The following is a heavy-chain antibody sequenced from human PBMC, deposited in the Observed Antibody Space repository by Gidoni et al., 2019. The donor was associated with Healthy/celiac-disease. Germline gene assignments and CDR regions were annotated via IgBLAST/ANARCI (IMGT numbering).Heavy chain of an antibody. Sequence: EVQLVESGGGLVQPGGSLRLSCAASGFTFGSYEMNWVRQAPGKGLEWVSYISSSGSTIYYADSVKGRFTISRDNAKNSLYLQMNSLRAEDTAVYYCARDEEYYDYVWGSYRKYGMDVWGQGTTVTVSS. D-gene: IGHD3-16*02. CDR3: ARDEEYYDYVWGSYRKYGMDV. V-gene: IGHV3-48*03. J-gene: IGHJ6*02. CDR1: GFTFGSYE. CDR2: ISSSGSTI.